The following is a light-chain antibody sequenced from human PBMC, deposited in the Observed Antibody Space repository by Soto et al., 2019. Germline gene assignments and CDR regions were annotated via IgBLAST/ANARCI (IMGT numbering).Light chain of an antibody. V-gene: IGKV3-20*01. CDR1: HSVRSSF. CDR3: QQSGRFPLT. Sequence: MGVTQSPGPLSLSPGERATISCRASHSVRSSFVAWSRQRPDQAPRLLFDEASTRVTGIPDRFSGSGSGTHGNLTISRLEPEDFAVHYCQQSGRFPLTFGGGMKVEIK. J-gene: IGKJ4*01. CDR2: EAS.